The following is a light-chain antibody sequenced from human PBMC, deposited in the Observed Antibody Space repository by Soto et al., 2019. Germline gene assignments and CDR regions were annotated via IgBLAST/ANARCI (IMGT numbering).Light chain of an antibody. CDR2: GAS. J-gene: IGKJ2*01. CDR1: QSVRNSY. Sequence: EILLTQSPGHLSLSPGERSTLSCRASQSVRNSYLACYQQKPGQAPRLLIYGASGRDTGIPDMFSGSGSGTDFTLTSSRLEPEDFAVYYCQQYGSSPYTFGQGTKLEI. V-gene: IGKV3-20*01. CDR3: QQYGSSPYT.